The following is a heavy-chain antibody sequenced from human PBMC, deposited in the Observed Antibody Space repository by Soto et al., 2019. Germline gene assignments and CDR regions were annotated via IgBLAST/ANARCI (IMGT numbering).Heavy chain of an antibody. D-gene: IGHD2-15*01. V-gene: IGHV3-21*01. CDR1: GFTFSSYS. CDR2: ISSSSSYI. CDR3: ARVKGVVAATYSDAFDI. Sequence: GGSLRLSCAASGFTFSSYSMNWVRQAPGKGLEWVSSISSSSSYIYYADSVKGRFTISRDNAKNSLYLQMNSLRAEDTAVYYCARVKGVVAATYSDAFDIWGQGTMVTVSS. J-gene: IGHJ3*02.